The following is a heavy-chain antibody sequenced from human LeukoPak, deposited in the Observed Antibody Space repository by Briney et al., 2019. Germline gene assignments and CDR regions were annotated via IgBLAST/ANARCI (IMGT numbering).Heavy chain of an antibody. V-gene: IGHV4-34*01. Sequence: SETLSLTCAVYGGSFSGYYWSWIRQPPGKGLEWIGEINHSGSTNYNPSLKSRVTISVDTSKDQFSLKLSSVTAADTAVYYCARGSTEYYYDSSGYQRLYDYWGQGTLVTVFS. CDR2: INHSGST. CDR3: ARGSTEYYYDSSGYQRLYDY. J-gene: IGHJ4*02. D-gene: IGHD3-22*01. CDR1: GGSFSGYY.